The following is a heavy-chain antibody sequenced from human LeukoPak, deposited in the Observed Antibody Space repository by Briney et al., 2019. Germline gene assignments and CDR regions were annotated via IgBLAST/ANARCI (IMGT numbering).Heavy chain of an antibody. J-gene: IGHJ4*02. CDR1: GFTFSSYA. Sequence: GGSLRLSCAASGFTFSSYAMSWVRQAPGKGLEWVSAISGSGGSTYYADSVKGRFTISRDNSKNTLYLQMNSLRAEDTAVYYCAKTTHDSSGYYYFGYWGQGTLVTVSS. CDR2: ISGSGGST. V-gene: IGHV3-23*01. CDR3: AKTTHDSSGYYYFGY. D-gene: IGHD3-22*01.